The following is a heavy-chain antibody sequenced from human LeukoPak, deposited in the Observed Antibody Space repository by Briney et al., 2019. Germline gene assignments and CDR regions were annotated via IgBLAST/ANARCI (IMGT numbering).Heavy chain of an antibody. CDR3: VQEPSYDVSC. V-gene: IGHV3-7*01. D-gene: IGHD3-16*01. J-gene: IGHJ1*01. Sequence: GGSLTLSCTASGTTFNSHRMGWVRPAQGKGREGVANINQGGRKENYVDYVTGRFTISRDNINNSLYLQMKSLKVEDTAMCYCVQEPSYDVSCWGQVTLVTVS. CDR2: INQGGRKE. CDR1: GTTFNSHR.